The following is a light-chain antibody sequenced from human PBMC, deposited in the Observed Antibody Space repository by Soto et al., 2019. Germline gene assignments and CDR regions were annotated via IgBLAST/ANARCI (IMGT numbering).Light chain of an antibody. CDR3: QQRSNWLPFT. CDR2: DAS. J-gene: IGKJ3*01. Sequence: EIVLTQSPATPSLSPGERATLSCRASQSVSSYLAWYQQKPGQAPRLLIYDASNRATGIPARFSGSGSGTDFTLTISSLEPEDFAVYYCQQRSNWLPFTFGPGTKVDIK. V-gene: IGKV3-11*01. CDR1: QSVSSY.